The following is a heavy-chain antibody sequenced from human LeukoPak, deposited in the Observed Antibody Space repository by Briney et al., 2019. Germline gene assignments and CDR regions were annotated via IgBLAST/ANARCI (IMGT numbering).Heavy chain of an antibody. Sequence: SETLSLTCTVSGGSISSSSYYWAWIRQPPGKGLEWIGYIYSSGSTKYNPSLKSPITISVDTSKNQLSLKLSSVTAADTAVYYCARGQQWFDPWGQGTLVTVSS. D-gene: IGHD6-13*01. CDR3: ARGQQWFDP. V-gene: IGHV4-61*05. CDR2: IYSSGST. J-gene: IGHJ5*02. CDR1: GGSISSSSYY.